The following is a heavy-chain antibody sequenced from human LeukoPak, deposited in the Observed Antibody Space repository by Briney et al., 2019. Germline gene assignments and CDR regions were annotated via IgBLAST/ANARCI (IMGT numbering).Heavy chain of an antibody. CDR1: GYSFTSYW. D-gene: IGHD3-10*01. Sequence: GESLKISCKGSGYSFTSYWIGWVRQMPGKGLEWMGIIYPGDSDTRYSPSFQGQVTISADKSISTAYLQWSSLKASDTAMYYCARSQITMVRGVVKTSGYFDLWGRGTLVTVSS. CDR3: ARSQITMVRGVVKTSGYFDL. J-gene: IGHJ2*01. V-gene: IGHV5-51*01. CDR2: IYPGDSDT.